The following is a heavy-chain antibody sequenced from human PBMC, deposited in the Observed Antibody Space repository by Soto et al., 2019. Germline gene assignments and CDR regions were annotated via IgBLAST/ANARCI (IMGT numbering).Heavy chain of an antibody. Sequence: ASVKVSCKTSGYTFNTYGINWVRQAPGQGLELMGWISAYDGKTTYAEKFQGRVTLTTDTSTSTAYMELRSLRSDDTAVYYCAREGSRSGRPRPHTYIDYWGQGTLVTVSS. CDR3: AREGSRSGRPRPHTYIDY. V-gene: IGHV1-18*01. CDR1: GYTFNTYG. J-gene: IGHJ4*02. CDR2: ISAYDGKT. D-gene: IGHD6-13*01.